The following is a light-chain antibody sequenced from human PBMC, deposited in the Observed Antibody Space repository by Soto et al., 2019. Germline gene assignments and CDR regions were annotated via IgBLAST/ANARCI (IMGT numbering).Light chain of an antibody. Sequence: QSVLPQPPSASGTPGQRVTISCSTSNSRSGSNYVYWYQQLPGTAPKLLIYRNDQRPSGVPDRFSGSKSGTSASLAISGLRSEDEADYYCAKWDDSRRVYVFGTGTKLTVL. CDR2: RND. CDR3: AKWDDSRRVYV. V-gene: IGLV1-47*01. CDR1: NSRSGSNY. J-gene: IGLJ1*01.